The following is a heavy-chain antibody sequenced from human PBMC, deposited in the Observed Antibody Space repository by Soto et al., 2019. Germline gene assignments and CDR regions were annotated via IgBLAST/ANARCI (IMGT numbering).Heavy chain of an antibody. V-gene: IGHV3-64*01. CDR2: ISSNGGST. Sequence: EVQLVESGGGLVQPGGSLRLSCAASGFTFSSYAMHWVRQAPGKGLEYVSAISSNGGSTYYANSVKGRFTISRDNSKTXLYLQMGSLRAEDMAVYYCARGATMVKGYYYGMDVWGQGTTVTVSS. CDR3: ARGATMVKGYYYGMDV. CDR1: GFTFSSYA. D-gene: IGHD3-10*01. J-gene: IGHJ6*02.